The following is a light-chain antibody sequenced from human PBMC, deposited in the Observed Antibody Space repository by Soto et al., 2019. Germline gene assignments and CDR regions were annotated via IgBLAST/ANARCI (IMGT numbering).Light chain of an antibody. CDR2: EVS. CDR1: SGDIGSYKY. J-gene: IGLJ3*02. CDR3: TSYSRYRVLV. Sequence: QSLLTQPASVSGSLGQSITISCTGTSGDIGSYKYVSWYQQHPGKAPKLIIFEVSNRPSGVSNRFSGSNSGNTASLTISGLQAEDEAEYYCTSYSRYRVLVFGGGTKVTVL. V-gene: IGLV2-14*01.